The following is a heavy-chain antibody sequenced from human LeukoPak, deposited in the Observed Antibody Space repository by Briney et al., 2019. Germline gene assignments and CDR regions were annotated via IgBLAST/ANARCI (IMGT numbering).Heavy chain of an antibody. D-gene: IGHD5-18*01. Sequence: SETLSLACAVSGGSISSSNWWSWVRQPPGKRLEWIGEIYHSGSTNYNPSLKSRVTMSVDTSKNQFSLKLSSVTAADTAVYYCARDYQGGYGDKTVDYWGQGTLVTVSS. CDR3: ARDYQGGYGDKTVDY. V-gene: IGHV4-4*02. CDR1: GGSISSSNW. J-gene: IGHJ4*02. CDR2: IYHSGST.